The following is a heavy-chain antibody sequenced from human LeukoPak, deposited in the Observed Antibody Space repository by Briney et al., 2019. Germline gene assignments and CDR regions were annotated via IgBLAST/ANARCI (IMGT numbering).Heavy chain of an antibody. CDR2: INHSGST. CDR3: ARGRRRSSGWSFDY. V-gene: IGHV4-34*01. Sequence: PSETLSLTCAVYGGSFSGYYWSWIRQPPGKGLEWIGEINHSGSTNYNPSLKSRVTISGGTSKNQFSLNLSSVTAADTAVYYCARGRRRSSGWSFDYWGQGTLVTVSS. D-gene: IGHD6-19*01. CDR1: GGSFSGYY. J-gene: IGHJ4*02.